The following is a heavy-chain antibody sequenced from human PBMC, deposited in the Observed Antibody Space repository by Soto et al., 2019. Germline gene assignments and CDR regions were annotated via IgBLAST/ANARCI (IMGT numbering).Heavy chain of an antibody. V-gene: IGHV3-23*01. CDR3: AKDPRDDYYFDY. J-gene: IGHJ4*02. Sequence: GGSLRLSCAASGFTFSSYAMSWVRQAPGKGLEWVSGISGSGDSTYYADSVKGRFTISRDNSKNTLYLQMNSLRAEDTAVYYCAKDPRDDYYFDYWGQGTLVTVSS. CDR2: ISGSGDST. D-gene: IGHD4-17*01. CDR1: GFTFSSYA.